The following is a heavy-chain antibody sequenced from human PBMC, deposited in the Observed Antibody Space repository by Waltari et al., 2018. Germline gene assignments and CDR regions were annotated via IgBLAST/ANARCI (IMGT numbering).Heavy chain of an antibody. CDR1: GGSISSGSYY. CDR2: IYTSGST. J-gene: IGHJ3*02. V-gene: IGHV4-61*09. D-gene: IGHD5-12*01. CDR3: ARGRGTRDGYNLGAFDI. Sequence: QVQLQESGPGLVKPSQTLSLTCTVSGGSISSGSYYWSWIRQHARKGLEWIGYIYTSGSTNYNPSLKSRVTISVDTSKNQFSLKLSSVTAADTAVYYCARGRGTRDGYNLGAFDIWGQGTMVTVSS.